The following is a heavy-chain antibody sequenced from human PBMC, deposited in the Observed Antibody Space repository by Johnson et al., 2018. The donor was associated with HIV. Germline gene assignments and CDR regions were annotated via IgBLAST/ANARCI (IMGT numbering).Heavy chain of an antibody. CDR1: GFTFDDSG. J-gene: IGHJ3*02. V-gene: IGHV3-20*04. CDR3: ARGRPWGWELRRDAFDI. CDR2: MTWNGGST. Sequence: MMLVESGGGVVRPGGSLRLACAASGFTFDDSGLSWVRQSPGKGLEWVSGMTWNGGSTGYADSVPGRCTIPRANAKNSLYLQMNSLRAEDTALYYWARGRPWGWELRRDAFDIWGQGTMVTVSS. D-gene: IGHD1-26*01.